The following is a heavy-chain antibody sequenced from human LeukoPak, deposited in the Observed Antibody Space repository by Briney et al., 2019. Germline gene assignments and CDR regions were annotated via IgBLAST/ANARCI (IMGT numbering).Heavy chain of an antibody. D-gene: IGHD3-22*01. J-gene: IGHJ4*02. Sequence: SVKVSCKASGGTFSSYAISWVRQAPGQGLEWMGGIIPIFGTANYAQKFQGRVTITTDESTSTAYMELSSLRAEDTAVYYCAKKGYYDGSGYYMYYFDHWGQGTLVTVSS. V-gene: IGHV1-69*05. CDR3: AKKGYYDGSGYYMYYFDH. CDR1: GGTFSSYA. CDR2: IIPIFGTA.